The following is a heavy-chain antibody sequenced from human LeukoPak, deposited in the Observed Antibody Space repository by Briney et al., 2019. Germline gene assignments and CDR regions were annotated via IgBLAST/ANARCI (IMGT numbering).Heavy chain of an antibody. V-gene: IGHV3-74*01. D-gene: IGHD4-23*01. CDR1: GFTFRSYW. CDR2: INSDGSST. CDR3: AREVVTRSPSSAYFDY. J-gene: IGHJ4*02. Sequence: GGSLRLSCAASGFTFRSYWMHWVRQAPGKGLVWVSRINSDGSSTSYADSVKGRFTISRDNAKNTLYLQMNSLRAEDTAVYYCAREVVTRSPSSAYFDYWGQGTLVTVSS.